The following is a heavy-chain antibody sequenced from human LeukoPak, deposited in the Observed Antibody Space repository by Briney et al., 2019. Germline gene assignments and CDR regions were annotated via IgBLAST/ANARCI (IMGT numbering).Heavy chain of an antibody. V-gene: IGHV3-66*01. D-gene: IGHD3-22*01. CDR2: IYSGGST. J-gene: IGHJ4*02. CDR1: EFSVGSNY. Sequence: GGSLRLSCAASEFSVGSNYMTWVRQAPGKGLEWVSLIYSGGSTYYADSVKGRFTISRDNSKNTLYLQMNSLRAEDTAVYYCARIKRYDSSGSGSFDYWGQGTLVTVSS. CDR3: ARIKRYDSSGSGSFDY.